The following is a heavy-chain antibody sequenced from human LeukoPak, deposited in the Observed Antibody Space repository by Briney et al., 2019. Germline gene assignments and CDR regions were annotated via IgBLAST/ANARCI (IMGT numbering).Heavy chain of an antibody. D-gene: IGHD5-12*01. Sequence: SETLSLTCAVSGYSISSGYYWGWIRQPPGKGLEWIGSIYHSGSTYYNPSLESRVTISVDTSKNQFSLKLSSVTAADTAVYYCARFQASRYALYGDYWGQGTLVTVSS. J-gene: IGHJ4*02. CDR2: IYHSGST. CDR3: ARFQASRYALYGDY. CDR1: GYSISSGYY. V-gene: IGHV4-38-2*01.